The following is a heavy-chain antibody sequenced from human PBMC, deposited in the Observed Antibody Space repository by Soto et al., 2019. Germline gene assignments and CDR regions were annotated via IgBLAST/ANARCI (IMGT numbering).Heavy chain of an antibody. CDR3: AREEGSRSWCPAGSRYYYYGMDV. Sequence: SVKVSCKASGGTFSSYAISWVRQAPGQGLEWMGGIIPIFGTANYAQKFQGRVTINAHKPTRTAYMELRSLRSEDTAVYYCAREEGSRSWCPAGSRYYYYGMDVLVQGATVTVSS. J-gene: IGHJ6*02. CDR2: IIPIFGTA. CDR1: GGTFSSYA. D-gene: IGHD6-13*01. V-gene: IGHV1-69*06.